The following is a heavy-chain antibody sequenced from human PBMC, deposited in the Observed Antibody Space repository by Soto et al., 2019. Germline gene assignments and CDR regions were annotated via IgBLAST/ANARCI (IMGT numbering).Heavy chain of an antibody. CDR3: ATFTLIIAVAGDDY. V-gene: IGHV1-8*01. J-gene: IGHJ4*02. CDR1: GYTFTSYD. CDR2: MNPNSGNT. Sequence: QVQLVQSGAEVKKPGASVKVSCKASGYTFTSYDINWVRQATGQGLEWMGWMNPNSGNTGYAQKFQGRVTMTRNTSISTAYMELSSLRSEDTAVYYCATFTLIIAVAGDDYWGQGTLVTVSS. D-gene: IGHD6-19*01.